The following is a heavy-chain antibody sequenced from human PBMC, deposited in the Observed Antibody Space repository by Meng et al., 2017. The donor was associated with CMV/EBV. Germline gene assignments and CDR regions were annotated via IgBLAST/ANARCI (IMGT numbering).Heavy chain of an antibody. V-gene: IGHV4-59*01. J-gene: IGHJ6*02. D-gene: IGHD1-1*01. Sequence: SETLSLSCTVSGGSISSYYWSWIRQPPGKGLEWIGYIYYSGSTNYNPSLKSRVPISVDTSKNQFSLKLSSVTAADTAVYYCARELEPSYGMDVWGQGTTVTVSS. CDR3: ARELEPSYGMDV. CDR2: IYYSGST. CDR1: GGSISSYY.